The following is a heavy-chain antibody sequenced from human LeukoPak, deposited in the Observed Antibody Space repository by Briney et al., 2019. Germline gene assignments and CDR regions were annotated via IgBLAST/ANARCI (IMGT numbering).Heavy chain of an antibody. CDR2: ISSSGSTI. D-gene: IGHD5-18*01. CDR3: ARDYGDTAPFDY. CDR1: GFPFSSYE. Sequence: RGGSLSLSCAASGFPFSSYEMNWVRQAPGKGLEWVSYISSSGSTIYYADSVKGRFTISRDNAKNSLYLQMNSLRAEDTAVYYCARDYGDTAPFDYWGQGTLVTVSS. J-gene: IGHJ4*02. V-gene: IGHV3-48*03.